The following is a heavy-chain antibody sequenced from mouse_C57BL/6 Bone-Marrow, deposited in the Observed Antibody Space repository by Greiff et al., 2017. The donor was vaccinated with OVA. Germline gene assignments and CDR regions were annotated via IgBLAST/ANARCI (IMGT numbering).Heavy chain of an antibody. V-gene: IGHV7-1*01. Sequence: EVQLVESGGGLVQSGRSLRLSCATSGFTFSDFYMEWVRQAPGKGLEWIAASRNKANDYTTEYSASVKGRFIVSRDTSQSILYLQMNALRAEDTAIYYCARDRGSSYWYFDVWGTGTTVTVSS. J-gene: IGHJ1*03. CDR2: SRNKANDYTT. CDR3: ARDRGSSYWYFDV. D-gene: IGHD1-1*01. CDR1: GFTFSDFY.